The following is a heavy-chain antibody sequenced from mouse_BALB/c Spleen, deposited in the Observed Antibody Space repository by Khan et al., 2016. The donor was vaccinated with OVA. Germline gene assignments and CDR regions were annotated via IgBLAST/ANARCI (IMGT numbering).Heavy chain of an antibody. Sequence: QIQLVQSGPELKKPGETVKISCKASGHTFTNFGMNWVKQAPGKGLKWMGWINTYTGEPTYTDDFNGRFAFSLDASASTPYLQINNLTNEDTATYFCARAPYFSCAMANWAQGTSVPVS. J-gene: IGHJ4*01. CDR1: GHTFTNFG. CDR2: INTYTGEP. D-gene: IGHD2-10*01. CDR3: ARAPYFSCAMAN. V-gene: IGHV9-3-1*01.